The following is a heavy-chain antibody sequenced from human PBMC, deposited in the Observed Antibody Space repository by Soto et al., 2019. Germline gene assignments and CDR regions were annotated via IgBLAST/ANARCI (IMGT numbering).Heavy chain of an antibody. CDR1: GGSLSDYY. V-gene: IGHV4-34*01. CDR2: INHSGIT. CDR3: ARGRRKALAYTSWYFDL. J-gene: IGHJ2*01. D-gene: IGHD1-1*01. Sequence: QVQLQKWGAGLLKPSEPLSLTCAVFGGSLSDYYWSWIRRPPGKGREWIGEINHSGITNYNPSLKSRVSISVDTSQNQFSLKLSSVTAADTAMYFCARGRRKALAYTSWYFDLWGRGTLVTVSS.